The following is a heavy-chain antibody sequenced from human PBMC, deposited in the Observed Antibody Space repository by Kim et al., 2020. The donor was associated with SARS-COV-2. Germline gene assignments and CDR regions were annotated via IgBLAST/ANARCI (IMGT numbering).Heavy chain of an antibody. CDR3: AKGELLVWGGDAFDI. Sequence: GGSLRLSCAASGFTFSSYAMSWVRQAPGKGLEWVSVIYSGGSSTYYADSVKGRFTISRDNSKNTLYLQMNSLRAEDTAVYYCAKGELLVWGGDAFDIWGQGTMVTVSS. CDR2: IYSGGSST. D-gene: IGHD2-8*02. J-gene: IGHJ3*02. V-gene: IGHV3-23*03. CDR1: GFTFSSYA.